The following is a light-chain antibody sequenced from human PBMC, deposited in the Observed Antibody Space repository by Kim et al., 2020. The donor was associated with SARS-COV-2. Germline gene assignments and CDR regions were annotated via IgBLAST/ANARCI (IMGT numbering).Light chain of an antibody. Sequence: SYELTQPPSVSVSPGQTARITCSGDALPDQYAYWYRQRPGQAPVLVIYKDTERPSGIPERFSGSNSGTTVTLTISGVQAEDEADYYCQSADSSGASWVFG. V-gene: IGLV3-25*03. CDR1: ALPDQY. CDR2: KDT. J-gene: IGLJ1*01. CDR3: QSADSSGASWV.